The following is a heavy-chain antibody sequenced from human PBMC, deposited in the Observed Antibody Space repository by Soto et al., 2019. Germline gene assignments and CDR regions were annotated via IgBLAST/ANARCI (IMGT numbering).Heavy chain of an antibody. J-gene: IGHJ6*02. CDR2: IIPILGIA. D-gene: IGHD3-10*01. Sequence: QVQLVQSGAEVKKPGSSVKVSCKASGGTFSSYTISWVRQAPGQGLEWMGRIIPILGIANYAQKFQGTDTITADKSTSTAYMELSSLRSEDTAVYYCARFRGSYGMDVWGQGTTVTVSS. CDR3: ARFRGSYGMDV. V-gene: IGHV1-69*02. CDR1: GGTFSSYT.